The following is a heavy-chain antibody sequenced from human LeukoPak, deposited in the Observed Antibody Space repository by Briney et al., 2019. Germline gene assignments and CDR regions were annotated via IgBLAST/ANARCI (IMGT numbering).Heavy chain of an antibody. CDR3: AREEAAVAGTYFDY. D-gene: IGHD6-19*01. CDR1: GGSFSGYY. CDR2: INHSGST. Sequence: SETLSLTCAVYGGSFSGYYWSWIRQPPGKGLEWIGEINHSGSTNYNPSLKSRVTISVDTSKNQFSLKLSSVTAADTAVYYRAREEAAVAGTYFDYWGQGTLVTVSS. J-gene: IGHJ4*02. V-gene: IGHV4-34*01.